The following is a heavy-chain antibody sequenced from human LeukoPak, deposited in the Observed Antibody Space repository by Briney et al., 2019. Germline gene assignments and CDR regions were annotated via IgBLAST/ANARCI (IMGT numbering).Heavy chain of an antibody. V-gene: IGHV1-8*01. J-gene: IGHJ6*02. CDR1: GYTFTSYD. CDR2: MNPNSGNT. CDR3: ARTEEQGLGMDV. Sequence: ASVKVSCKASGYTFTSYDINWVRQATGQGLEWMGWMNPNSGNTGYAQKFQGRVTMTRNTSISTAYMELSSLRSEDTAVYYCARTEEQGLGMDVWGQGTTVTVSS. D-gene: IGHD1-26*01.